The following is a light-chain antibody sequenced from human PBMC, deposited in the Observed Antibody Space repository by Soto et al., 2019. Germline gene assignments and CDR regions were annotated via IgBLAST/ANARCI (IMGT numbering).Light chain of an antibody. Sequence: DIQMTQSPSSLSASVGDRVTITCRPSQSIDNFLNWYQQKPGKAPTLLIYAASSLQSGVLSRFSGSGSGTDFTLTISSLQPEDSATYYCQQSYSLPYTFGQGTKVEIK. J-gene: IGKJ2*01. CDR1: QSIDNF. V-gene: IGKV1-39*01. CDR3: QQSYSLPYT. CDR2: AAS.